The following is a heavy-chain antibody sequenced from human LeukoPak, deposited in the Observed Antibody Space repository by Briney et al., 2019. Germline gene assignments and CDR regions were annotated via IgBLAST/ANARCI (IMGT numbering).Heavy chain of an antibody. CDR2: ISSSGYTI. CDR3: ARDLRLGELAFQR. V-gene: IGHV3-11*04. J-gene: IGHJ4*02. D-gene: IGHD3-16*02. Sequence: PGGSLRLSCAASGFTFSDYYMSWIRQAPGKGLEWVSYISSSGYTIHYTDSVKGRFTISRDNAKNSLYLQLSSLRAEDTAVYFCARDLRLGELAFQRWGQGTLVTVSS. CDR1: GFTFSDYY.